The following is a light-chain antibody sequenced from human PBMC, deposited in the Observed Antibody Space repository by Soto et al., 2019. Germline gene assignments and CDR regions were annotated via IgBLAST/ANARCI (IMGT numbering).Light chain of an antibody. V-gene: IGKV1-27*01. CDR2: AAS. CDR3: QKYDSGPLT. J-gene: IGKJ4*01. CDR1: EGISDY. Sequence: DIPMTQSPSSLSASVGDSVTITCRASEGISDYLAWYQKRPGTPPKLLIYAASVLQSGVPSRFRGSGSGTDFTLTISSLQPEDVATYYCQKYDSGPLTFGGGTKVDIK.